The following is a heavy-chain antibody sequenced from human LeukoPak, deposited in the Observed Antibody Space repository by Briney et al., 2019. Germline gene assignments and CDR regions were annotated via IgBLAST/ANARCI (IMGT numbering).Heavy chain of an antibody. CDR3: ATRTGRTGYSSSYDNWFDP. CDR1: GYTFTSYY. D-gene: IGHD6-13*01. V-gene: IGHV1-46*01. J-gene: IGHJ5*02. Sequence: RASVKVSCKASGYTFTSYYMHWVRQAPGQGLEWMGIINPSGGSTSYAQKFQGRVTMTRDTSTSTVYMELSSLRSEDTAVYYCATRTGRTGYSSSYDNWFDPWGQGTLVTVSS. CDR2: INPSGGST.